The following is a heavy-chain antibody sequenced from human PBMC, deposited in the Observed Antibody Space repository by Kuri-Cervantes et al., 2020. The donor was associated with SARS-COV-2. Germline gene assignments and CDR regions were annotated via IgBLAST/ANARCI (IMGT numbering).Heavy chain of an antibody. CDR3: ARSAGYCSSTSCPGGAGWLALYNWFDP. D-gene: IGHD2-2*01. CDR2: ISAYNGNT. Sequence: ASVKVSCKASGYTFTSYGISWVRQAPGQGLEWMGWISAYNGNTNYAQKLQGRVTMTTDTSTSTAYMELRSLRPDDTAVYYCARSAGYCSSTSCPGGAGWLALYNWFDPWGQGTLVTVSS. J-gene: IGHJ5*02. V-gene: IGHV1-18*01. CDR1: GYTFTSYG.